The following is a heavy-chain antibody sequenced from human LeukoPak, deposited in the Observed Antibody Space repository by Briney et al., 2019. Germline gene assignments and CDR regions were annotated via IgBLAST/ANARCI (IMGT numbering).Heavy chain of an antibody. CDR1: GFTFSSYA. Sequence: GRSLRLSCAASGFTFSSYAMHWVRQAPGKGLEWVAVISYDGSNKYYADSVKGRFTISRDNSKNTLYLQMNSLRAEDTAVYYCARDRHSSGWIGYWGRGTLVTVSS. CDR2: ISYDGSNK. D-gene: IGHD6-19*01. J-gene: IGHJ4*02. V-gene: IGHV3-30*04. CDR3: ARDRHSSGWIGY.